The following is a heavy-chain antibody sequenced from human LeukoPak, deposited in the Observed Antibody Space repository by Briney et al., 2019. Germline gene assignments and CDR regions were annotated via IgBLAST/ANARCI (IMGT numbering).Heavy chain of an antibody. Sequence: GGSLRLSCAASGFTFSSYEMNWVRQAPGKGLEWVPYISSSGSTIYYADSVKGRFTISRDNAKNSLYLQMNSLRAEDTAVYYCARSGYYDILTGYQHLDYWGQGTLVTVSS. J-gene: IGHJ4*02. V-gene: IGHV3-48*03. CDR2: ISSSGSTI. D-gene: IGHD3-9*01. CDR3: ARSGYYDILTGYQHLDY. CDR1: GFTFSSYE.